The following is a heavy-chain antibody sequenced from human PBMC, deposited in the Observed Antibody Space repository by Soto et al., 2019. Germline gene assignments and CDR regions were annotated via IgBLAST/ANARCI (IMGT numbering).Heavy chain of an antibody. CDR3: ARDHKSGDSWSFDY. CDR1: GGSISSGGYY. CDR2: IYYSGST. Sequence: SETLSLTCTVSGGSISSGGYYWSWIRQHPGKGLEWIGYIYYSGSTYYNTSLKSRVTISVDTSKNQFSLKQSSVTAADTAFYYCARDHKSGDSWSFDYWGQGILVTVSS. D-gene: IGHD5-18*01. V-gene: IGHV4-31*03. J-gene: IGHJ4*02.